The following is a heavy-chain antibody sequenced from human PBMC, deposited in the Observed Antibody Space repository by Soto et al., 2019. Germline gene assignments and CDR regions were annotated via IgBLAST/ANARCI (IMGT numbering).Heavy chain of an antibody. Sequence: SETLSLTCAVYGGSFSGYYWSWIRQPPGKGLEWIGEINHSGSTNYNPSLKSRVTISVDTSKNQFSLKLSSVTAADTAVYYCARLPMVRGVITPYGMDVWGQGTTVTVSS. D-gene: IGHD3-10*01. V-gene: IGHV4-34*01. CDR1: GGSFSGYY. CDR2: INHSGST. CDR3: ARLPMVRGVITPYGMDV. J-gene: IGHJ6*02.